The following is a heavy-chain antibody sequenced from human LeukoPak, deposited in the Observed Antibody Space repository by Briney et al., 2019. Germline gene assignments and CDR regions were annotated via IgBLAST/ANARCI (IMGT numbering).Heavy chain of an antibody. CDR3: ARTYGGDAFDI. V-gene: IGHV3-48*02. J-gene: IGHJ3*02. CDR2: ISSTSSAI. Sequence: PAGSLSLSCRASGFTFSSYSLNWVRQAPAKGLEWVSYISSTSSAIYYADSVKGRFTITRDNAKDSVDLQMNSLRDEDTGVYYCARTYGGDAFDIWGQGTMVTVSS. D-gene: IGHD4-23*01. CDR1: GFTFSSYS.